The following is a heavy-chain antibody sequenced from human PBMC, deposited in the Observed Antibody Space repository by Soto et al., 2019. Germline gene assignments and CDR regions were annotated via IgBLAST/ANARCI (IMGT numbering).Heavy chain of an antibody. CDR2: IYYSGST. Sequence: SETLSLTCTVSGGSISSYYWSWIRQPPGKGLGWIGYIYYSGSTNYNPSLKSRVTISVDTSKNQFSLKLSSVTAADTAVYYCARIGYSITATSSIDTWSQRNVLTISS. D-gene: IGHD5-12*01. CDR3: ARIGYSITATSSIDT. V-gene: IGHV4-59*01. CDR1: GGSISSYY. J-gene: IGHJ4*02.